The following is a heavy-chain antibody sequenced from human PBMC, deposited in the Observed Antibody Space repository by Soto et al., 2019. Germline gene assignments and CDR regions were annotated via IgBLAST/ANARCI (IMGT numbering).Heavy chain of an antibody. Sequence: SETLSLTCTVSGGSISNYYCDWIRQPAGKGLEWIGRIDTSGSTNYNPSLKSRVTMSVDTSKQEFSLKLSSVTAADTALYYCARGGQDFWSGPFDYWGRGALVTVSS. V-gene: IGHV4-4*07. CDR1: GGSISNYY. CDR2: IDTSGST. CDR3: ARGGQDFWSGPFDY. J-gene: IGHJ4*02. D-gene: IGHD3-3*01.